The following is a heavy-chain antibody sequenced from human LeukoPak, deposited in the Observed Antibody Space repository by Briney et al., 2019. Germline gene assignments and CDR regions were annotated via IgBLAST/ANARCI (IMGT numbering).Heavy chain of an antibody. CDR2: IKQDGSEK. V-gene: IGHV3-7*01. CDR1: GFTFSSYW. J-gene: IGHJ1*01. Sequence: GGSLRLSCAASGFTFSSYWMSWVRQAPGKGLEWVANIKQDGSEKYYVDSVKGRFTISRDNAKNSLYLQMNSLRAEDTAVYYCAKGPNSSGYYEYFQHWGQGTLVTVSS. D-gene: IGHD3-22*01. CDR3: AKGPNSSGYYEYFQH.